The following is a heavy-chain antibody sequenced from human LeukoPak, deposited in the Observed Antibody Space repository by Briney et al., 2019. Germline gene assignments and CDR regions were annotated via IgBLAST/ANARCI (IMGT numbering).Heavy chain of an antibody. Sequence: GGSLRLSCAASGFTLSSYAMSWVRQAPGKGLEWVSLISGNAGSTYYADSVKGRFTISRDITKNTLYLQMNSLRAEDTATYYCARDEVTMVRGVLYYWGQGTLVTVSS. J-gene: IGHJ4*02. V-gene: IGHV3-23*01. CDR2: ISGNAGST. D-gene: IGHD3-10*01. CDR1: GFTLSSYA. CDR3: ARDEVTMVRGVLYY.